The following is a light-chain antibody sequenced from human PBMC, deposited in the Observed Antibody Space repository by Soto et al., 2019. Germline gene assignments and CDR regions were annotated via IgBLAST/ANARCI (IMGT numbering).Light chain of an antibody. J-gene: IGKJ3*01. V-gene: IGKV2D-29*01. CDR3: TQSIHQSLFT. CDR2: QVS. CDR1: QSLLHSDGKTY. Sequence: DIVMTQTPLSLSVTPGQTASISCKSRQSLLHSDGKTYLYWYLQKPGQPPQLLIYQVSNWFSGVRAWSSGGRSWTSYSVTITRVEAAEVRVYYDTQSIHQSLFTIVRGTKVY.